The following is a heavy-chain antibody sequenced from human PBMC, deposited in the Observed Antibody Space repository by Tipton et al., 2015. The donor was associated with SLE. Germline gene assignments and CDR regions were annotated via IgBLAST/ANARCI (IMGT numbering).Heavy chain of an antibody. Sequence: TLSLTCGVSGYSISSGYYWGWIRQPPGKGLEWIGSIYHTGGTHYNPSLKSRVTISVDTSENQFSLKLTSVTAADTAVYYCAKYLDLAVAGPLDYWGQGTLVTASS. CDR2: IYHTGGT. J-gene: IGHJ4*02. D-gene: IGHD6-13*01. CDR1: GYSISSGYY. CDR3: AKYLDLAVAGPLDY. V-gene: IGHV4-38-2*01.